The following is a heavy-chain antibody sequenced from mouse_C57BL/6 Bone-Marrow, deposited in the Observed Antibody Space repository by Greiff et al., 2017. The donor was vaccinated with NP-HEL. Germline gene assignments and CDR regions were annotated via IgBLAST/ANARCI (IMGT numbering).Heavy chain of an antibody. D-gene: IGHD2-4*01. CDR2: ISSGSSTI. CDR1: GFPFSDYG. CDR3: ARRRLPLYFDY. J-gene: IGHJ2*01. V-gene: IGHV5-17*01. Sequence: EVKLMESGGGLVKPGGSLKLSCAASGFPFSDYGMHWVRQAPEKGLEWVAYISSGSSTIYYADTVKGRFTISRDNAKNTLFLQMTSLRSEDTAMYYCARRRLPLYFDYWGQGTTLTVSS.